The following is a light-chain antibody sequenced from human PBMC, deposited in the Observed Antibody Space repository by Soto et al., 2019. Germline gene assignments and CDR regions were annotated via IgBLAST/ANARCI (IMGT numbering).Light chain of an antibody. CDR2: DVT. J-gene: IGLJ2*01. V-gene: IGLV2-11*01. CDR1: SSDVGGYNY. CDR3: CSYAGSYPVV. Sequence: QSALTQPRSVSGSPGQSVTMSCTGTSSDVGGYNYVSWYQQHPGKAPKLMIYDVTKRPSGVPDRFSGSKSGNTASLTISGLQAEDEADYYCCSYAGSYPVVFGGGPKLTVL.